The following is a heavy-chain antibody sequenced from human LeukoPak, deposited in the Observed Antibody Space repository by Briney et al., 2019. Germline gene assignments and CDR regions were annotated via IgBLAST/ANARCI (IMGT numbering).Heavy chain of an antibody. V-gene: IGHV4-38-2*01. D-gene: IGHD6-13*01. CDR3: ARRGNSWPYYFDD. CDR1: AFSISSGYY. Sequence: PSETLSFTGAVTAFSISSGYYWGWIRQPPGKGLEWIASIYHSGSTYYNPSLKSRDTIPVDTSKNQFSLKLTSMTAADTAVYYCARRGNSWPYYFDDWGQGTLVTVSS. CDR2: IYHSGST. J-gene: IGHJ4*02.